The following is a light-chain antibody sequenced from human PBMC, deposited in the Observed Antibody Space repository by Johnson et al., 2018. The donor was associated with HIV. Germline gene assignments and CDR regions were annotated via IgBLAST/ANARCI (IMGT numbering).Light chain of an antibody. CDR2: KND. CDR3: GIWDSSLSTGSV. Sequence: QSVLSQPPSVSAAPGQKVTISCSTNCSNFGSNYVSWYQQLPGTAPKLLIYKNDKRPSGIPDRFSGSKSGTSATLDITGLQPGDEADYYCGIWDSSLSTGSVCATGTKVTVL. V-gene: IGLV1-51*02. J-gene: IGLJ1*01. CDR1: CSNFGSNY.